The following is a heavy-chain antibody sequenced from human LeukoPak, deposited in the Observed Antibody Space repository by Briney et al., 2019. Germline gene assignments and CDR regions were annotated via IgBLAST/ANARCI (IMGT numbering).Heavy chain of an antibody. D-gene: IGHD5-12*01. V-gene: IGHV1-2*02. CDR2: INHTGVGT. CDR1: GYTFTCYY. J-gene: IGHJ3*02. CDR3: ARDRKIVTTLDAFDI. Sequence: AAGKVSGKAAGYTFTCYYMHWVGQAPGQGGEGRGGINHTGVGTNSAQKFQGRVTITRDMSISTAYIELSRLRSDDTAVYYCARDRKIVTTLDAFDIWGQGTMVTVSS.